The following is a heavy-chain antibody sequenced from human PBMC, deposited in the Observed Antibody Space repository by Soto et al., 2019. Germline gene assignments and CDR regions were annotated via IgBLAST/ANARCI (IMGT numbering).Heavy chain of an antibody. V-gene: IGHV1-8*02. Sequence: ASVKVSCKASGGTFSSYDINWVRQATGQGLEWMGWMNPNSGNTRYAQKFQGRVTMTRNTSISTAYMELSSLRSEDTAVYYCARGRSSRGLVIARTDAFDIWGQGTMVTVSS. D-gene: IGHD2-15*01. J-gene: IGHJ3*02. CDR1: GGTFSSYD. CDR3: ARGRSSRGLVIARTDAFDI. CDR2: MNPNSGNT.